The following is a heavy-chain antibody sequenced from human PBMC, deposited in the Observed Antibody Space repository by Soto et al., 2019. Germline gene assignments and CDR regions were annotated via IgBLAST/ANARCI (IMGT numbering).Heavy chain of an antibody. CDR2: ISSSSSTI. Sequence: GGSLRLSCAASGFTFSSYSMNCVRQAPGKGLEWVSYISSSSSTIYYADSVKGRFTISRDNAKNSLYLQMNSLRAEDTAVYYCAGHGEFYVVQAPMPMDFWGKGTTAPVSP. D-gene: IGHD2-2*01. CDR1: GFTFSSYS. V-gene: IGHV3-48*01. CDR3: AGHGEFYVVQAPMPMDF. J-gene: IGHJ6*04.